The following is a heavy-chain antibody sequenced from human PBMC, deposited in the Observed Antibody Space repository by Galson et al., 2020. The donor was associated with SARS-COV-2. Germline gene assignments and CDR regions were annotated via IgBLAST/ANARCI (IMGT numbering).Heavy chain of an antibody. CDR1: GYSFTSYW. CDR2: IDPADPDT. Sequence: GESLKISCKVSGYSFTSYWIGWVRQMPGKGLEWMGIIDPADPDTRNSPSFEGQVTISVDKSIDTAFLQWSSLKASDTALYYCARGRGWLPFSGMDVWGLGTTVTVSS. V-gene: IGHV5-51*01. CDR3: ARGRGWLPFSGMDV. J-gene: IGHJ6*02. D-gene: IGHD3-22*01.